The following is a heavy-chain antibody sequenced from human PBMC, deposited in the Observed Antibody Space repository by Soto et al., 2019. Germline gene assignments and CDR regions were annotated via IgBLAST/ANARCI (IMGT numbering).Heavy chain of an antibody. CDR3: LIWFGEFRYFDY. V-gene: IGHV4-39*01. CDR2: IYYSGST. D-gene: IGHD3-10*01. CDR1: GGSISSSSYY. J-gene: IGHJ4*02. Sequence: SETLSLTCTVSGGSISSSSYYWGWIRQPPGKGLEWIGSIYYSGSTYYNPSLKSRVTISVDTSKNQFSLKLSSVTAADTAVYYCLIWFGEFRYFDYWGQGTLVTVSS.